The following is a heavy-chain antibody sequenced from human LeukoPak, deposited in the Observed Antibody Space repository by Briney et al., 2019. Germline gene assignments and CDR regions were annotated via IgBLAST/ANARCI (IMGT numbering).Heavy chain of an antibody. J-gene: IGHJ4*02. CDR3: ARGRYYYDSSGYSH. V-gene: IGHV4-34*01. Sequence: SETLSRTCAVYGGSFSGYYWSWIRQPPGKGLEWIGEINHSGSTNYNPSLKSRVTISVDTSKNQFSLKLSSVTAADTAVYYCARGRYYYDSSGYSHWGQGTLVTVSS. CDR2: INHSGST. D-gene: IGHD3-22*01. CDR1: GGSFSGYY.